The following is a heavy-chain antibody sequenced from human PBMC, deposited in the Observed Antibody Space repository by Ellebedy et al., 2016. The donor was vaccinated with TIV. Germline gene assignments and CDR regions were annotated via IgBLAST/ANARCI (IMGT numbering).Heavy chain of an antibody. CDR1: GYILTGYY. D-gene: IGHD2-2*01. Sequence: ASVKVSXXASGYILTGYYMHWVRQAPGQGLEWMGWINPNSGGTNYAQKFQGRVTMTRDTSISTAYMELSSLRSDDTAVYFCARDGKYHLVPLDYWGQGTLVTVSS. CDR2: INPNSGGT. V-gene: IGHV1-2*02. J-gene: IGHJ4*02. CDR3: ARDGKYHLVPLDY.